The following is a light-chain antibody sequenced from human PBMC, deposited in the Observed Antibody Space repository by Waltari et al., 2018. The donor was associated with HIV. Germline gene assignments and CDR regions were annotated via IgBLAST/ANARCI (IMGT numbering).Light chain of an antibody. V-gene: IGLV1-40*01. CDR1: TSNIGAGYD. CDR3: QSYDSSLSVNWV. CDR2: GNN. Sequence: QSVLTQPPSVSGAPGQRVTISCTGITSNIGAGYDVHWYQHLPGTAPKLLIYGNNNRPSGVPGRFSGSRAGTSSSLAITGLQAEDEAVYYCQSYDSSLSVNWVFGGGTKLTVL. J-gene: IGLJ3*02.